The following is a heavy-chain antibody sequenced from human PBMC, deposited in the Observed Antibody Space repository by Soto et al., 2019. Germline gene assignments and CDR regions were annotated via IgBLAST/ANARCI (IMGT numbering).Heavy chain of an antibody. D-gene: IGHD2-21*02. Sequence: PSETLSLTCTVSGGSISGYYCSWIRQPPGKGLEWIGYMYNTASTVYNPSFKSRVTISVDTSKNQFSLKLNSVTAADTAVYYCARDLWGYCGTDCYPMDVWGQGTTVTVSS. CDR3: ARDLWGYCGTDCYPMDV. CDR2: MYNTAST. V-gene: IGHV4-59*01. J-gene: IGHJ6*02. CDR1: GGSISGYY.